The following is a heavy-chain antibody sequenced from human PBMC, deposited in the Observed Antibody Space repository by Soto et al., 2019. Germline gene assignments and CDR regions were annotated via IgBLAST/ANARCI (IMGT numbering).Heavy chain of an antibody. Sequence: PGGSLRLSCAASGFTFSSHWMSWVRQAPGKGLEWVANIKPDGSEKWYVDTVKGRFTISRDNAKNSLYLQMNSLRAEDTAVYYCARFLEWSYGVDVWGQGTTVTVSS. CDR1: GFTFSSHW. V-gene: IGHV3-7*02. D-gene: IGHD3-3*01. J-gene: IGHJ6*02. CDR3: ARFLEWSYGVDV. CDR2: IKPDGSEK.